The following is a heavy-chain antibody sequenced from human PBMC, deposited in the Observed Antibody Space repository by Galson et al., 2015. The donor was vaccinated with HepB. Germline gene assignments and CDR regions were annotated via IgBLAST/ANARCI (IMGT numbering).Heavy chain of an antibody. V-gene: IGHV1-69*10. CDR2: IIPILGIA. CDR1: GGTFSSYA. J-gene: IGHJ6*03. Sequence: SVKVSCKASGGTFSSYAISWVRQAPGQGLEWMGGIIPILGIANYAQKFQGRVTITADKSTSTAYMELSSLRSEDTAVYYCARDPLQADIVATGLVGYYYYYYMDVWGKGTTVTVSS. CDR3: ARDPLQADIVATGLVGYYYYYYMDV. D-gene: IGHD5-12*01.